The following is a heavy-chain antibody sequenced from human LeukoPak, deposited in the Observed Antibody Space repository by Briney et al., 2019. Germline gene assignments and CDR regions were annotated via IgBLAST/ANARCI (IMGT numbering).Heavy chain of an antibody. Sequence: PSETLSLTCTVSGGSISSYYWSWVRQPPGKGLEWIGYIYYSGSTNYDPSLTSRVTISVDTSKNQFSLKLSSVTAADTAVYYCARENYYDSSGSFDYWGQGTLVTVSS. CDR2: IYYSGST. J-gene: IGHJ4*02. CDR1: GGSISSYY. CDR3: ARENYYDSSGSFDY. V-gene: IGHV4-59*01. D-gene: IGHD3-22*01.